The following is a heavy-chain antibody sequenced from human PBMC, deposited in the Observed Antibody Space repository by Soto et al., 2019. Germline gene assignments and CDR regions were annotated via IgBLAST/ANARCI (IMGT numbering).Heavy chain of an antibody. J-gene: IGHJ4*02. CDR1: GFTFSSYA. D-gene: IGHD3-16*01. CDR2: ISGSGGST. Sequence: GGSLRLSCAASGFTFSSYAMSWVRQAPGKGLEWVSAISGSGGSTYYADSVKGRFTISRDNSKNTLYLQMNSLRAEDTAVYYCAKVVREGGRRGDRATPLPYYFDWGGKEPRVTAPS. CDR3: AKVVREGGRRGDRATPLPYYFDW. V-gene: IGHV3-23*01.